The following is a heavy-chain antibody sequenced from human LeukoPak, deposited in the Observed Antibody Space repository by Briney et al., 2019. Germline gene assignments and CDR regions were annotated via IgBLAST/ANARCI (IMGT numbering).Heavy chain of an antibody. CDR2: ISSSSTTT. J-gene: IGHJ5*02. V-gene: IGHV3-48*01. CDR3: ARPQLYGDFDH. D-gene: IGHD4-17*01. CDR1: GFTFSAYS. Sequence: KAGGSLRLSCAASGFTFSAYSMNWVRQAPRKGLEWISYISSSSTTTYYADSVKGRFTISRDNAKNSLYLQMNSLRAEDTAVYYCARPQLYGDFDHWGQGTLVTVSS.